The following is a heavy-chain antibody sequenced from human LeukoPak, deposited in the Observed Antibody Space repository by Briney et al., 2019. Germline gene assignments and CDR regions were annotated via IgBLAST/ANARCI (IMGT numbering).Heavy chain of an antibody. CDR2: IYSSGST. Sequence: SETLSLTCTVSGGSISNYYWSWLRQPPGKGLEWIGYIYSSGSTNYNPSLKSRVTISVDTSKNQFSLKLNSVTAADTAVYYCVRDREEITALFYYYYMDAWGKGTTVTVSS. V-gene: IGHV4-59*01. J-gene: IGHJ6*03. CDR3: VRDREEITALFYYYYMDA. D-gene: IGHD3-16*01. CDR1: GGSISNYY.